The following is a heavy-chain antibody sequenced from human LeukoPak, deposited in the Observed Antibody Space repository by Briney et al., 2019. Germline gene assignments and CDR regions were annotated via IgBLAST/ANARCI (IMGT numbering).Heavy chain of an antibody. CDR2: INHNGNVN. CDR1: GFSFSGYW. D-gene: IGHD3-16*01. CDR3: ARGGGLDV. J-gene: IGHJ6*02. Sequence: GGSLRLSCAASGFSFSGYWMNWARQAPGKGLEWVASINHNGNVNYYVDSVKGRFTISRDNAKNSLYLQMSNLRAEDTAVYFCARGGGLDVWGQGATVTVSS. V-gene: IGHV3-7*03.